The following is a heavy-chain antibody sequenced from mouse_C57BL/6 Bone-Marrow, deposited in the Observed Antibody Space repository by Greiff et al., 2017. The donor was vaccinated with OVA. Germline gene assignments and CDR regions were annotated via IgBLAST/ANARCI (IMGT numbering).Heavy chain of an antibody. CDR3: ARERGFITTMDY. CDR1: GYTFTSYW. D-gene: IGHD1-1*01. V-gene: IGHV1-5*01. Sequence: EVQLQQSGTVLARPGASVKMSCKTSGYTFTSYWMHWVKQRPGQGLEWIGAIYPGNSDTSYKQKFKGKAKLTAVTSTSTAYMELSSLTNEDSAVYYGARERGFITTMDYWGQGTSVTVSS. CDR2: IYPGNSDT. J-gene: IGHJ4*01.